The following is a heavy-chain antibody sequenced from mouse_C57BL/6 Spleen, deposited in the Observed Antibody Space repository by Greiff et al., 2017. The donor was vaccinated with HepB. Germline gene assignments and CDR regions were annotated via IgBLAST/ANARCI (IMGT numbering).Heavy chain of an antibody. CDR1: GFTLSDYY. V-gene: IGHV5-16*01. J-gene: IGHJ3*01. CDR2: INYDGSST. Sequence: VETEGGLVQPGSSMKLSRTASGFTLSDYYMACVCQVPEKGLEWVVNINYDGSSTYYLDSLKSRFIISRDNAKNILYLRMSSLESEDTATYYCASGRTGFAYWGQGTLVTVSA. CDR3: ASGRTGFAY.